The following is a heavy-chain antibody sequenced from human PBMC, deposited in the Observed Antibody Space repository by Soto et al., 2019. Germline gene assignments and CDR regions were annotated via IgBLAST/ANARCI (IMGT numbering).Heavy chain of an antibody. CDR2: ISVPDGST. Sequence: EVQLLESGGGLVQPGGSLRLSCAASGFTFSNYAMSWVRQAPGKGLDWVSTISVPDGSTYYADSVKGRFTISRDNSKNPLDVQMNSLRADDTAIYSCVKRSLSPHCDGCSCYSPCDYWGQGTLGTVSS. D-gene: IGHD2-15*01. CDR1: GFTFSNYA. V-gene: IGHV3-23*01. CDR3: VKRSLSPHCDGCSCYSPCDY. J-gene: IGHJ4*02.